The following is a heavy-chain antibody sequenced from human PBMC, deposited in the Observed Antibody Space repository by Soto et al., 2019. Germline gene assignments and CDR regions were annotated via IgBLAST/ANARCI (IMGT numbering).Heavy chain of an antibody. CDR2: ISGSGGST. J-gene: IGHJ4*02. CDR3: AKDVSGSSGYYSSYFDY. CDR1: GFTFSSYA. D-gene: IGHD3-22*01. Sequence: GGSLRLSCAASGFTFSSYAMSWVRQAPGKGLEWVSAISGSGGSTYYADSVKGRFTISRDNSKNTLYLQMNSLRAEDTAVYYCAKDVSGSSGYYSSYFDYWGQGTLVTVSS. V-gene: IGHV3-23*01.